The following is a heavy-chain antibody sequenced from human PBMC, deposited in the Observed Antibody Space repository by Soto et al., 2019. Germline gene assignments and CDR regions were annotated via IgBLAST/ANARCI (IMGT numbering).Heavy chain of an antibody. CDR3: AIGCGWVGYNDFVY. CDR2: IYYSGCT. J-gene: IGHJ4*02. CDR1: GGYISSASYY. D-gene: IGHD5-12*01. V-gene: IGHV4-31*01. Sequence: QVQLRESGPGLVKPSQTLSLTCTVSGGYISSASYYWSWIRQRPGKGLEWIGYIYYSGCTFYNPSLKGPLTISRDTSKNQYSLKQSAVTSADTALYYCAIGCGWVGYNDFVYWGQGVLVTVSS.